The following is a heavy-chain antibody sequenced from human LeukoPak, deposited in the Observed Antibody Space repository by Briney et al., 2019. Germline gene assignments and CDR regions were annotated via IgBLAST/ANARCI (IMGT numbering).Heavy chain of an antibody. CDR1: GGTFSSYA. CDR2: IIPIFGTA. D-gene: IGHD7-27*01. V-gene: IGHV1-69*13. J-gene: IGHJ2*01. Sequence: ASGKVSCKASGGTFSSYAISWVRQAPGQGLEWMGGIIPIFGTANYAQKFQGRVTITADESTSTAYMELSSLRSEDTAMYYCAIQPWGSGNNWYFDLWGRGTLVTVSS. CDR3: AIQPWGSGNNWYFDL.